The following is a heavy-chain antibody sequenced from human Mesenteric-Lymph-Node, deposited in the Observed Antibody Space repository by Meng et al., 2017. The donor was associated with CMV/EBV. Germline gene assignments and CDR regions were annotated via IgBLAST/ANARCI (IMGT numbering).Heavy chain of an antibody. CDR3: AKDQSGWTDVIIPAAYDY. V-gene: IGHV3-30*02. Sequence: GESLKISCAASGFSFSSYAMHWVRQAPGKGLEWVGIIQYGGSNKYYADSVKGRFTISRDNSKNTLFLQMDSLRADDTAVYYCAKDQSGWTDVIIPAAYDYWGQGTLVTVSS. CDR2: IQYGGSNK. D-gene: IGHD3-10*01. J-gene: IGHJ4*02. CDR1: GFSFSSYA.